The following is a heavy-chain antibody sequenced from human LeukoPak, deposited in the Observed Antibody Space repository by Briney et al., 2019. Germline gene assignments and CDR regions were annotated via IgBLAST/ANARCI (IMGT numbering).Heavy chain of an antibody. J-gene: IGHJ3*02. V-gene: IGHV4-59*01. CDR1: GGSISSDY. Sequence: SETLSLTCTVSGGSISSDYWSWIRQPPGKGLELIGYFYHSGSTNYNPSLKSRVTISVDTSKNQFSLKLSNVTAADTAVCYCAMSYSSSWSDAFDIWGQGTMVTVSS. CDR2: FYHSGST. CDR3: AMSYSSSWSDAFDI. D-gene: IGHD6-13*01.